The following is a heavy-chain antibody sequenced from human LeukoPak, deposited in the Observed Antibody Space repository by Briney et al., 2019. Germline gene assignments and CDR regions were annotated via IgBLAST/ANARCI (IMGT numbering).Heavy chain of an antibody. J-gene: IGHJ3*02. CDR2: IYYSGST. Sequence: SETLSLTCTVSGGSISSYYWSWIRQPPGKGLEWVAYIYYSGSTNYNPSLKSRVTISVDTSKNQFSLKLSSVTAADTAVYYCARVITIFGVVTPDDAFDIWGQGTMVTVSS. CDR3: ARVITIFGVVTPDDAFDI. D-gene: IGHD3-3*01. CDR1: GGSISSYY. V-gene: IGHV4-59*01.